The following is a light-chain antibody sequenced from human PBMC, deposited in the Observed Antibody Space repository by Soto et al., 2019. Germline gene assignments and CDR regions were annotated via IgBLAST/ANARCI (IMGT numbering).Light chain of an antibody. CDR3: CSYAGSYVV. V-gene: IGLV2-11*01. Sequence: QSALTQPRSVSGSPGQSVAISCTGTSSDVGGHSYVSWYQHHPGKAPKVMIYDFTKRPSGVPDRLSGSKSGNTASLTISGLQAEDEGDYYCCSYAGSYVVFGGGTKLTVL. CDR1: SSDVGGHSY. CDR2: DFT. J-gene: IGLJ2*01.